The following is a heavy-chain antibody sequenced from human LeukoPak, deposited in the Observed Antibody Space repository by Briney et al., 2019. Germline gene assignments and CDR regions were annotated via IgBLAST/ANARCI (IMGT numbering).Heavy chain of an antibody. CDR2: INHSGST. V-gene: IGHV4-34*01. CDR1: GGSFSGYY. Sequence: SETLSLTCAVYGGSFSGYYWSWIRQPPGKGLEWIGEINHSGSTNFNPSLKSRVTISVDTSKNQFSLKLSSMTAADTAVYYCARSRGDIVVVPAAILYWGQGTLVTVSS. D-gene: IGHD2-2*02. CDR3: ARSRGDIVVVPAAILY. J-gene: IGHJ4*02.